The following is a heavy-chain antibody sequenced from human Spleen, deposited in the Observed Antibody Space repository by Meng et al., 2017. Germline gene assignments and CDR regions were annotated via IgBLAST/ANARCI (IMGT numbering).Heavy chain of an antibody. Sequence: QISVKDSGPTLVKPTQTLTVTCPFSGFSLHTSGVGVGWIRQPPGKALEWLALIYWNDDKRYSPSLKSRLTITKDTSKNQVVLTMTNMDPVDTATYYCALYSIVAVPAATKNWFDPWGQGTLVTVSS. CDR3: ALYSIVAVPAATKNWFDP. J-gene: IGHJ5*02. D-gene: IGHD2-2*01. CDR2: IYWNDDK. V-gene: IGHV2-5*01. CDR1: GFSLHTSGVG.